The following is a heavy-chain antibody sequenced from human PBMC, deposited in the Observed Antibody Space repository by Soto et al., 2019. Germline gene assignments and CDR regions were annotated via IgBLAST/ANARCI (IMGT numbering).Heavy chain of an antibody. CDR2: IYYSGST. CDR1: GGSISSGGYY. J-gene: IGHJ5*02. CDR3: AREAVTGGLTAMVSNWFDP. D-gene: IGHD5-18*01. V-gene: IGHV4-31*03. Sequence: SETLSLTCTVSGGSISSGGYYWSWIRQHPGKGLEWIGYIYYSGSTYYNPSLKSRVTISVDTSKNQFSLKLSSVTAADTAVYYCAREAVTGGLTAMVSNWFDPWGQGTLVTVSS.